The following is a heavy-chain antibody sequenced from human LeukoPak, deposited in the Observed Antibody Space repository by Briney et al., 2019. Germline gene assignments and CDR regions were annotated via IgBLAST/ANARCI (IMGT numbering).Heavy chain of an antibody. D-gene: IGHD4-17*01. Sequence: GESLKISCKGSGYSFTSYWIGWVRQMPGKGLDWMGIIYPGDSDTRYSPSFQGQVTISADRSISTAYLQWSSLKASDTAMYYCARFGDYGDQTYYFDYWGQGTLVTVSS. CDR3: ARFGDYGDQTYYFDY. J-gene: IGHJ4*02. V-gene: IGHV5-51*01. CDR1: GYSFTSYW. CDR2: IYPGDSDT.